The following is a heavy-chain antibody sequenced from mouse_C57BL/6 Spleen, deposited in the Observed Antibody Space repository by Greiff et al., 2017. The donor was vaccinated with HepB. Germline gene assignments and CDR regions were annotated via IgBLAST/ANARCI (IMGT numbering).Heavy chain of an antibody. CDR3: ARDKGLLELRGYFDV. J-gene: IGHJ1*03. CDR2: INYDGSST. V-gene: IGHV5-16*01. D-gene: IGHD1-1*01. Sequence: EVKVVESEGGLVQPGSSMKLSCTASGFTFSDYYMAWVRQVPEKGLEWVANINYDGSSTYYLDSLKSRFIISRDNAKNILYLQMSSLKSEDTATYYCARDKGLLELRGYFDVWGTGTTVTVSS. CDR1: GFTFSDYY.